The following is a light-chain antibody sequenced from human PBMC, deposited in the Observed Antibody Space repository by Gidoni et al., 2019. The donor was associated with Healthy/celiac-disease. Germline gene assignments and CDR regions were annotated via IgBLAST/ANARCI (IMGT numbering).Light chain of an antibody. CDR2: DAS. Sequence: DIQMTQSPSSLSASVGDRVPITCQASQDISNYLNWYQQKPGKAPKLLIYDASNLETGVPSRFSGSGSGTDFTFTISSLQPEDIATYYGQQYDNLPRVTFGPGTKVDIK. J-gene: IGKJ3*01. V-gene: IGKV1-33*01. CDR3: QQYDNLPRVT. CDR1: QDISNY.